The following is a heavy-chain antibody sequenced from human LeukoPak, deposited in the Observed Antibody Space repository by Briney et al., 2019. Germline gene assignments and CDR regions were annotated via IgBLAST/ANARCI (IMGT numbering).Heavy chain of an antibody. J-gene: IGHJ4*02. CDR1: GFTFSSYA. Sequence: PGGSLRLSCAASGFTFSSYAMTWVRQAPGKGLEWVSAISGSGGYTYYADSVKGRFTISRDNSKNTLYLQMNSLRAEDTAVYYCAKDSVGSGSIYYFDYWGQGTLVTVSS. D-gene: IGHD3-10*01. CDR2: ISGSGGYT. V-gene: IGHV3-23*01. CDR3: AKDSVGSGSIYYFDY.